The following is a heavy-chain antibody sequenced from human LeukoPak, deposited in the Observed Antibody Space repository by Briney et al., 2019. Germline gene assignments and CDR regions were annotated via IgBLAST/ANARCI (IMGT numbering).Heavy chain of an antibody. D-gene: IGHD6-13*01. Sequence: GGSLRLSCTASGFTFSSYAMTWVRQAPGKGLEWVSVITDTGESTYYADSVKGRFTISRDNSKNTLYLQMNSLKGEDTAVYYCAKDESTWSYGGFDYWGQGTLVTVSS. CDR3: AKDESTWSYGGFDY. CDR2: ITDTGEST. CDR1: GFTFSSYA. J-gene: IGHJ4*02. V-gene: IGHV3-23*01.